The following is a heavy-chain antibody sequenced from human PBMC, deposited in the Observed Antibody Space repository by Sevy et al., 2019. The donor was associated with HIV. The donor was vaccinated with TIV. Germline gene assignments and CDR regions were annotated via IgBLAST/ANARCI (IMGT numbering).Heavy chain of an antibody. CDR1: GYTLTELS. CDR3: ATTHPIEIVGATRGYYYFMDV. J-gene: IGHJ6*03. V-gene: IGHV1-24*01. D-gene: IGHD1-26*01. CDR2: FDPEDGET. Sequence: ASVKVSCKVSGYTLTELSMHWVRQAPGEGLEWMGCFDPEDGETIYAQKFQGRVTMTEDTSTDTAYMELSSLESDDTAVYYCATTHPIEIVGATRGYYYFMDVWGKGSTVTVSS.